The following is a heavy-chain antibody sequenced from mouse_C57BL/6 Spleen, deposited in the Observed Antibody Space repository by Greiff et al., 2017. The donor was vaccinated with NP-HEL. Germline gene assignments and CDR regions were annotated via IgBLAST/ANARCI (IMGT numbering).Heavy chain of an antibody. J-gene: IGHJ3*01. D-gene: IGHD2-4*01. CDR1: GFTFSDYG. CDR2: ISSGSSTI. CDR3: ARPYDYDDVWFAY. V-gene: IGHV5-17*01. Sequence: EVQLVESGGGLVKPGGSLKLSCAASGFTFSDYGMHWVRQAPEKGLEWVAYISSGSSTIYYADTVKGRFTISRDNAKNTLFLQMTSLRSEDTAMYYCARPYDYDDVWFAYWGQGTLVTVSA.